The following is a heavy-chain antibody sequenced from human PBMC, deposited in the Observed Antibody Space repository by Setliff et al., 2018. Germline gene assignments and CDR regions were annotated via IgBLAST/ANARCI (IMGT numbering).Heavy chain of an antibody. V-gene: IGHV1-18*01. CDR1: GYTFTDFG. CDR2: ISPYTGNT. CDR3: ARALGGISAAGNNWLDS. Sequence: ASVKVSCKASGYTFTDFGINWVRQAPGQGLEWMGWISPYTGNTYSAQRFQGRVTLTTDTSTSTAYMEVKSLTSDDTAIYYCARALGGISAAGNNWLDSWGQGTLVTVSS. J-gene: IGHJ5*01. D-gene: IGHD6-13*01.